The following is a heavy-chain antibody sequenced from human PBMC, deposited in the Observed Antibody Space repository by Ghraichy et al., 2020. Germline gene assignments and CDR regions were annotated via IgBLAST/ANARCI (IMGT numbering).Heavy chain of an antibody. Sequence: EWIGNIYYSVTTHFNPSLKSRVAMSMDTSKNQFSLKLSSLTAADTAVYYCARRLRWGSEFAYWGQGTLVTGSS. V-gene: IGHV4-39*01. CDR3: ARRLRWGSEFAY. CDR2: IYYSVTT. D-gene: IGHD4-23*01. J-gene: IGHJ4*02.